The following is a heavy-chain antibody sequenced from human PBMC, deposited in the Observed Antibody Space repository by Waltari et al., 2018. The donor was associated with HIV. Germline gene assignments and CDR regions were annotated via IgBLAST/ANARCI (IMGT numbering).Heavy chain of an antibody. Sequence: EVQLLESGGALVQPGGSLRLSCAASGFTFSKSAISWVRQGPGKGLEWVSSISHSGVNTDYADSVKGRVTISRDNAMNTMFLQINSLRAEDTAVYYCAKDREGEVVLYSVDYWGQGTLVTVSS. J-gene: IGHJ4*02. CDR1: GFTFSKSA. D-gene: IGHD2-15*01. CDR3: AKDREGEVVLYSVDY. CDR2: ISHSGVNT. V-gene: IGHV3-23*01.